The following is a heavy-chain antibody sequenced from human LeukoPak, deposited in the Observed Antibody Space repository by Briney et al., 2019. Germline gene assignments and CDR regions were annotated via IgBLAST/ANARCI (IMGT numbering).Heavy chain of an antibody. Sequence: ASVKVSCKAPGYTFTSYDINWVRQATGQGLEWMGWMNPNSGNTGYAQKFQGRVTMTRNTSISTAYMELSSLRSEDTAVYYCARAVVPAAMASYYYGMDVWGQGTTVTVSS. V-gene: IGHV1-8*01. CDR1: GYTFTSYD. D-gene: IGHD2-2*01. CDR2: MNPNSGNT. J-gene: IGHJ6*02. CDR3: ARAVVPAAMASYYYGMDV.